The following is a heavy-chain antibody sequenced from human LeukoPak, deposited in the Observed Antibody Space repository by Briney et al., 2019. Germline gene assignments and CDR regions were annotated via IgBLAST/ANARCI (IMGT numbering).Heavy chain of an antibody. CDR1: GFTFSSYA. Sequence: GGSLRLSCAASGFTFSSYAMNWVRQAPGKGLEWVSVISGSGSSTNYADSVKGRFTISRDNSKNTLFLQMNSLRPEDTALYYCAREITIFGVVIQRYDAFDIWGQGTMVTVSS. D-gene: IGHD3-3*01. CDR2: ISGSGSST. CDR3: AREITIFGVVIQRYDAFDI. V-gene: IGHV3-NL1*01. J-gene: IGHJ3*02.